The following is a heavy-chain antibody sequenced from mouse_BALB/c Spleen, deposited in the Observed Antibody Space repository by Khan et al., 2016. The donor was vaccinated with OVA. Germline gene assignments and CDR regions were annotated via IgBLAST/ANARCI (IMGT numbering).Heavy chain of an antibody. V-gene: IGHV2-6-1*01. CDR2: IWSDGST. CDR1: GFSLTNYG. Sequence: VELVESGPGLVAPSQSLSITCTISGFSLTNYGVHWVRQPPGKGLEWLVVIWSDGSTTYNSTLKSRLSISKDNYKSQVFLKMNSLQTDDTAMYFCARQPYYHYYIMDYWGQGTSVTVSS. J-gene: IGHJ4*01. D-gene: IGHD2-10*01. CDR3: ARQPYYHYYIMDY.